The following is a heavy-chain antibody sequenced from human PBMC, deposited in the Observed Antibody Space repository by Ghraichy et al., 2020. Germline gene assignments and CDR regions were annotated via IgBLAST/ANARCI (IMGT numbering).Heavy chain of an antibody. J-gene: IGHJ4*02. V-gene: IGHV3-64*01. CDR2: ISSNGGST. CDR3: ARGYCSSTSCYASDY. CDR1: GFTFSSYA. Sequence: GGSLRLSCAASGFTFSSYAMHWVRQAPGKGLEYVSAISSNGGSTYYANSVKGRFTISRDNSKNTLYLQMGSLRAEDMAVYYCARGYCSSTSCYASDYWGQGTLVTVSS. D-gene: IGHD2-2*01.